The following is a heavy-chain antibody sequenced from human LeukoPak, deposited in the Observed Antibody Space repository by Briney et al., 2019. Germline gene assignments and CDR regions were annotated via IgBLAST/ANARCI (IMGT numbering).Heavy chain of an antibody. V-gene: IGHV1-69*06. D-gene: IGHD6-13*01. CDR2: ILPIFGTA. Sequence: ASVKVSCKPSRRPVTSYAISWVRQAPGLGVKWMGGILPIFGTANYARKFQGRVTITADKSTSTAYIERSSLRSEDTAVYYCAGARLAAAGDYFDDWGQGSLVTVSS. CDR1: RRPVTSYA. CDR3: AGARLAAAGDYFDD. J-gene: IGHJ4*02.